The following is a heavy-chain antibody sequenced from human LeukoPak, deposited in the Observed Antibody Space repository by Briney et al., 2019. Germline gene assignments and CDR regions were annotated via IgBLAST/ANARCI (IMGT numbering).Heavy chain of an antibody. D-gene: IGHD6-19*01. Sequence: ASVKASCKASGYTFNGYYIHWVRQAPGQGLEWMGWINPDSGGTNYAQKFQGWVTMTRDTSISTAYMELSRLRSDDTAVYYCASNDVLTWYSSGWCSFDYWGQGTLVTVSS. CDR1: GYTFNGYY. CDR2: INPDSGGT. CDR3: ASNDVLTWYSSGWCSFDY. V-gene: IGHV1-2*04. J-gene: IGHJ4*02.